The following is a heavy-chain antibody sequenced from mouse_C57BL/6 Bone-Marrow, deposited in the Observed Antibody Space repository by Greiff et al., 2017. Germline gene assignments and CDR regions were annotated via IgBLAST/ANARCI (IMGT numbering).Heavy chain of an antibody. CDR3: AMARYWYFDV. V-gene: IGHV1-61*01. CDR1: GYTFTSYW. Sequence: VQLQQPGAELVRPGSSVKLSCKASGYTFTSYWMDWVKQRPGQGLEWIGNIYPTDSETHYNQKFKDKATLTVDKSSRTAYMQLSSLTSEDSAVYYCAMARYWYFDVWGTGTTVTVSS. J-gene: IGHJ1*03. CDR2: IYPTDSET.